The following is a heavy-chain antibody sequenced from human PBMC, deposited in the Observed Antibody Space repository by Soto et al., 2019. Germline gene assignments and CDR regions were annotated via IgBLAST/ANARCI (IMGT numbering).Heavy chain of an antibody. Sequence: QVQLVESGGGVVQPGRSLRLSCAASGFTFSSYVMHWVRQAPGKGLEWVAVISYDGSNKYYADSVKGRFTISRDNSKNTLYLQMNSLRAEDTAVYYCARMGLLHGMDVWGQGNTVTVSS. J-gene: IGHJ6*02. CDR1: GFTFSSYV. V-gene: IGHV3-30-3*01. D-gene: IGHD2-15*01. CDR2: ISYDGSNK. CDR3: ARMGLLHGMDV.